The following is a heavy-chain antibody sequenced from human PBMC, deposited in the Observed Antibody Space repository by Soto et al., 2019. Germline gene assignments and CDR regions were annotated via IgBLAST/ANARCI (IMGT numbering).Heavy chain of an antibody. CDR2: INHSGST. CDR1: GVSFSGYY. CDR3: ARRYGSCFDY. J-gene: IGHJ4*02. V-gene: IGHV4-34*01. Sequence: SETLSLTCAIYGVSFSGYYWSWIRQPPGKGLGWIGEINHSGSTNYNPSLKSRVTVSVDTSKNQFSLKLSSVTAADTAVYCCARRYGSCFDYWGQGTLVTVSS. D-gene: IGHD5-18*01.